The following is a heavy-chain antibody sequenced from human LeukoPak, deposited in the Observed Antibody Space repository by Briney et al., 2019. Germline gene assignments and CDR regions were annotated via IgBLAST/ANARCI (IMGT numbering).Heavy chain of an antibody. Sequence: GGSLRLSCTASGFTFFTYSMHWVRQAPGKGLEWVALISYDGSNTYHADSVKGRFTISRDDSKNTLYLQMNNLRPKDTAVYYCARSYGSANYALDYWGQGTLVTVSS. CDR3: ARSYGSANYALDY. J-gene: IGHJ4*02. CDR2: ISYDGSNT. D-gene: IGHD3-10*01. CDR1: GFTFFTYS. V-gene: IGHV3-30-3*01.